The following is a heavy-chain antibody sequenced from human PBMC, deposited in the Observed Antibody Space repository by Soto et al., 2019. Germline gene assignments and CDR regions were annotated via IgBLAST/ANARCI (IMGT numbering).Heavy chain of an antibody. Sequence: SVNVSCKASGGTFSSYAISWVRQAPGQGLEWMGGIIPIFGTANYAQKFQGRVTITADESTSTAYMELSSLRSEDTAVYYCAVTTVTSIGYYYGMDVWGQGTTVTVSS. J-gene: IGHJ6*02. CDR3: AVTTVTSIGYYYGMDV. CDR1: GGTFSSYA. D-gene: IGHD4-4*01. CDR2: IIPIFGTA. V-gene: IGHV1-69*13.